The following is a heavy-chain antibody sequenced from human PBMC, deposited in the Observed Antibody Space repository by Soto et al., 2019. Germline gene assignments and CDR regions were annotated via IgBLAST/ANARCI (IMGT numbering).Heavy chain of an antibody. CDR1: GFTFSSYS. CDR2: ISSSSSTI. Sequence: GGSLRLSCAASGFTFSSYSMNWVRQAPGKGLEWVSYISSSSSTIYYADSVKGRFTISRDNAKNSLYLQMNSLRDEDTAVYYCAREYCSSTSCYYGYFDYWGQGTLVTVSS. D-gene: IGHD2-2*01. J-gene: IGHJ4*02. V-gene: IGHV3-48*02. CDR3: AREYCSSTSCYYGYFDY.